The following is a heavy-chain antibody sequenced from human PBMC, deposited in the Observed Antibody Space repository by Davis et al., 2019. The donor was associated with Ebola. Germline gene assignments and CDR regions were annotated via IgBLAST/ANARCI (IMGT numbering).Heavy chain of an antibody. CDR2: TNPDGSQK. J-gene: IGHJ4*02. Sequence: GESLKISCAASGFTLNDHYMAWIRQAPGKGPEWVAKTNPDGSQKYYVDSVKGRFTISRDNAKNSLYLQMNSLRAEDTAVYYCAGPYMQDSNYWGQGTLVTVSS. CDR3: AGPYMQDSNY. CDR1: GFTLNDHY. D-gene: IGHD3-16*01. V-gene: IGHV3-7*01.